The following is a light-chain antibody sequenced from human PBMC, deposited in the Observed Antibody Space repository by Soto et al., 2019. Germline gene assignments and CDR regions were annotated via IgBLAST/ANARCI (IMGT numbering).Light chain of an antibody. CDR3: CSSRGSPTHV. CDR1: SSNVGSYKL. CDR2: EVN. Sequence: QSALTQPASVSGSPGQSITISCTGTSSNVGSYKLVSWYQQHPGKAPKLMIFEVNKRPSGVSNRFSGSKSGNTASLTISGLKVEDEADYYSCSSRGSPTHVFGTGTKLTVL. J-gene: IGLJ1*01. V-gene: IGLV2-23*02.